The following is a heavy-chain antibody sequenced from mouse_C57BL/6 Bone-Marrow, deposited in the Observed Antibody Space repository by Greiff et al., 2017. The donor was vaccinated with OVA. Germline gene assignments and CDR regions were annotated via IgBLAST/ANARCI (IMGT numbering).Heavy chain of an antibody. CDR3: AIRTGGGDWFAY. V-gene: IGHV1-74*01. J-gene: IGHJ3*01. D-gene: IGHD4-1*01. CDR2: IHPSDSDT. CDR1: GYTFTSYW. Sequence: QVQLQQPGAELVKPGASVKVSCKASGYTFTSYWMHWVKQRPGQGLEWIGRIHPSDSDTNYNQKFKGKATLTVDKSSSTAYMQLSSRTSEDSAVYYCAIRTGGGDWFAYWGQGTLVTVSA.